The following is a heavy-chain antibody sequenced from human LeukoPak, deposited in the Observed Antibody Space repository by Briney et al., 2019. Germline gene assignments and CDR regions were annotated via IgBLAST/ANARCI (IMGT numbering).Heavy chain of an antibody. CDR3: AKAVAGTFGLLDP. D-gene: IGHD6-19*01. CDR2: ISWNSGSI. J-gene: IGHJ5*02. CDR1: GFTFDDYA. V-gene: IGHV3-9*01. Sequence: GGSLRLSCAASGFTFDDYAMHWVRQAPGKGLEWVSGISWNSGSIGYADSVKGRFTISRDNAKNSLYLQMNSLRAEDTALYYCAKAVAGTFGLLDPWGQGTLVTVSS.